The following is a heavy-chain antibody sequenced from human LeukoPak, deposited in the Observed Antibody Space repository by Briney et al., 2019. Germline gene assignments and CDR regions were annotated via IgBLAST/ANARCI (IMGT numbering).Heavy chain of an antibody. D-gene: IGHD6-6*01. J-gene: IGHJ4*02. CDR2: MNPNSGNT. CDR3: ARSGYSSSYYYFDY. CDR1: GYTFTSYD. V-gene: IGHV1-8*03. Sequence: ASVKVSCKASGYTFTSYDINWVRQATGQGLEWMGWMNPNSGNTGYAQKFQGRVTITRNTSISTAYMELSSLRSEDTAVYYCARSGYSSSYYYFDYWGQGTLVTVSS.